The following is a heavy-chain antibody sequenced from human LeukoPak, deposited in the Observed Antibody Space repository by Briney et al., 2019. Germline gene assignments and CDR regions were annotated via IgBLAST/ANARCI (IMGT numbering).Heavy chain of an antibody. Sequence: ASVEVSCKASGYTFSDYTFTNYGISWVRQAPGQGLEWMGWISTYKSHTNYAQKFQGRVTMITDTSTNTAYMELRSLRSDDTAVYYCAREDNDGYYYYGMDVWGQGTAVTVSS. CDR2: ISTYKSHT. CDR3: AREDNDGYYYYGMDV. V-gene: IGHV1-18*01. J-gene: IGHJ6*02. D-gene: IGHD1-1*01. CDR1: GYTFSDYTFTNYG.